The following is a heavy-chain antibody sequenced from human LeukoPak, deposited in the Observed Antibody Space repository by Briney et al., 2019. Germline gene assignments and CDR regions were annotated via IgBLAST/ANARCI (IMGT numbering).Heavy chain of an antibody. D-gene: IGHD2-2*03. Sequence: PGGSLRLSCAASGFTFSSYAMHWVRQAPGKGLEYVSAISSNGGSTYYANSVKGRFTISRDNSKNTLYLQMGGLRAEDMAVYYCARDFGYCSSTSCYRVFDYWGQGTLVTVSS. CDR1: GFTFSSYA. J-gene: IGHJ4*02. CDR3: ARDFGYCSSTSCYRVFDY. CDR2: ISSNGGST. V-gene: IGHV3-64*01.